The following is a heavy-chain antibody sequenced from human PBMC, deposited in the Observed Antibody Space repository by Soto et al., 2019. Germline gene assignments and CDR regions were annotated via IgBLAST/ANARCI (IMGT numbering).Heavy chain of an antibody. CDR1: GFTFDDYA. D-gene: IGHD3-10*01. Sequence: GGSLRLSCAASGFTFDDYAMHWVRQAPGKGLEWVSGINWNSGSIGYADSVKGRFTISRDNAKTSLYLQMNSLRAEDTALYYCAKDRGSGSYADNYYYYGMDVCGQGTKVTVSS. V-gene: IGHV3-9*01. CDR3: AKDRGSGSYADNYYYYGMDV. CDR2: INWNSGSI. J-gene: IGHJ6*02.